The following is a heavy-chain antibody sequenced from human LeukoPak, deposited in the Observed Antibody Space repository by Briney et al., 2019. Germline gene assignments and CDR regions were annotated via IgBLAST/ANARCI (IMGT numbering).Heavy chain of an antibody. D-gene: IGHD3-22*01. J-gene: IGHJ4*02. CDR1: GFTFSSYG. Sequence: QPGGSLRLSCAASGFTFSSYGMHWVRQAPGKGLEWVAVIWYDGSNKYYADSVKGRFTISRDNSKNTLYLQMNSLRAEDTAVYYCAKDGRIVRGYYDSSGYYSYYFDYWGQGTLVTVSS. CDR3: AKDGRIVRGYYDSSGYYSYYFDY. CDR2: IWYDGSNK. V-gene: IGHV3-33*06.